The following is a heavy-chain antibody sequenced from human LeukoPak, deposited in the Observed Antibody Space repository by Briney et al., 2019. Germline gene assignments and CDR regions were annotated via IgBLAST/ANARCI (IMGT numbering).Heavy chain of an antibody. J-gene: IGHJ4*02. V-gene: IGHV5-51*01. CDR3: ARFLHGNSLDY. CDR2: IYHDGSDT. Sequence: GEVLKISCKGSGDTFTDTYIALVRQVAGKGLEWMGIIYHDGSDTRYSPSFEGQVTISVDHSIRTAYFQWTSLKTSDTAMYYCARFLHGNSLDYWGQGALVTVSS. CDR1: GDTFTDTY. D-gene: IGHD1-7*01.